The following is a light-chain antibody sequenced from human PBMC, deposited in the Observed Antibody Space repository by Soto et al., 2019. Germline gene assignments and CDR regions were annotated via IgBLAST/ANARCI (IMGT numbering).Light chain of an antibody. CDR2: DAY. CDR1: QSVSSY. CDR3: QQRSNLLLT. Sequence: EIVLTQPPATLSLSPGERATLSCRASQSVSSYLAWYQQKPGQAPRLLIYDAYNRGTGIPARFSGSGSGTDFTLTISSLEPEDFAVYYWQQRSNLLLTFGGGTNLEIK. V-gene: IGKV3-11*01. J-gene: IGKJ4*01.